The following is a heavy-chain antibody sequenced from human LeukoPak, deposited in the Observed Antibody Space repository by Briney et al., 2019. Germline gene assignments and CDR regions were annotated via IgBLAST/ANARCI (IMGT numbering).Heavy chain of an antibody. Sequence: SETLSLTCAVYGGSFSGYYWSWIRQPPGKGLEWIGEINHSGSTNYNPSLKSRVTISVDTSKNQFSLKLSSVTAADTAVYYCARRTTLWFGESPRSFDYWGQGTLVTVSS. D-gene: IGHD3-10*01. CDR3: ARRTTLWFGESPRSFDY. CDR2: INHSGST. CDR1: GGSFSGYY. V-gene: IGHV4-34*01. J-gene: IGHJ4*02.